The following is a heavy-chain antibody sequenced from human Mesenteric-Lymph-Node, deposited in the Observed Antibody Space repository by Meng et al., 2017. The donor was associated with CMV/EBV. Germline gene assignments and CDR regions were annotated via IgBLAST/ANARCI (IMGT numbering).Heavy chain of an antibody. V-gene: IGHV3-72*01. Sequence: GESLKISCAASGFTFSDHYIAWVRQAPGKGLEWVGFSRNKANGYTTQYAASVTGRFTISRDDSKNTLYLQMNNLRVEDTAVYYCAKDRGMNYYYGMDVWGQGTTVTVSS. CDR1: GFTFSDHY. J-gene: IGHJ6*02. CDR3: AKDRGMNYYYGMDV. D-gene: IGHD3-10*01. CDR2: SRNKANGYTT.